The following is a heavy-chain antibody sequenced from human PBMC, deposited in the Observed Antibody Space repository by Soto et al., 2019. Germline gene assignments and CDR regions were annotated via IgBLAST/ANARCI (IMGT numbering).Heavy chain of an antibody. CDR2: IIPIFTQT. V-gene: IGHV1-69*08. Sequence: QVQLVQSGAEVKKPGSSVKVSCKSSGYTFTIYTVTWVRQAPGQGLEWMGRIIPIFTQTNYAQKFQDRVTITADKSTSTVYMELSGLRYEDTAVYYCERGGVGAAGGMEVWGQGTTVTVSS. CDR1: GYTFTIYT. D-gene: IGHD1-26*01. J-gene: IGHJ6*02. CDR3: ERGGVGAAGGMEV.